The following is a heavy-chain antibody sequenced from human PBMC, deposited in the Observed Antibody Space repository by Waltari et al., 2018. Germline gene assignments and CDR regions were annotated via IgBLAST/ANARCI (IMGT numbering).Heavy chain of an antibody. V-gene: IGHV4-31*03. CDR2: IYYSGTA. CDR3: AREGFDRWGHFDY. J-gene: IGHJ4*02. Sequence: QVQLQESGPGLVKPSQTLSLTCTVPGGSISNGGYYWSWIRQHPGKGLEWIGYIYYSGTAYYNPALKSRVTMSVDTSKNQFSLDLSSVTAADTAVYYCAREGFDRWGHFDYWGQGTLVTVSS. CDR1: GGSISNGGYY. D-gene: IGHD3-16*01.